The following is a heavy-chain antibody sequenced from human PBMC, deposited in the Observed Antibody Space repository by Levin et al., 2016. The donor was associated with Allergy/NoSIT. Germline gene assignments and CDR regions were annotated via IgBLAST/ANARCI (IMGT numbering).Heavy chain of an antibody. V-gene: IGHV4-34*01. J-gene: IGHJ5*02. D-gene: IGHD3-10*01. CDR2: INHSGST. Sequence: RQAPGKGLEWIGEINHSGSTNYNPSLKSRVTISVDTSKNQFSLKLSSVTAADTAVYYCARGRGYYYGSGSYYNSPNWFDPWGQGTLVTVSS. CDR3: ARGRGYYYGSGSYYNSPNWFDP.